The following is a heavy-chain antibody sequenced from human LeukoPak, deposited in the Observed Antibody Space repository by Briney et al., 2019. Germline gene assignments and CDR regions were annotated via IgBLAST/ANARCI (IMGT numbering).Heavy chain of an antibody. D-gene: IGHD3-22*01. V-gene: IGHV4-59*01. Sequence: SEALSLTCTVSGGSISSYYWSWIRQPPGKGLEWIGYISHSGSTNYNTSLKSRVTISVDTSKNQFSLKLSSVTAADTAVYYCARGRLEYYYDSSGYYPYYYYYYGMDVWGQGTTVTVSS. CDR3: ARGRLEYYYDSSGYYPYYYYYYGMDV. J-gene: IGHJ6*02. CDR1: GGSISSYY. CDR2: ISHSGST.